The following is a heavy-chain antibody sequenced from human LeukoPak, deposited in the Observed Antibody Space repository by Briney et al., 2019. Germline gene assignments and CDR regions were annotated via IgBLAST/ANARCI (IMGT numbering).Heavy chain of an antibody. Sequence: GGSLRLSCAASGFTFGNYWMHWVGQAPGEGLVWVSSINSDGKLTNYADSVKGRFTISRDNAKSTLFLQMNSLRVEDTAVYYCAKLNSYWSFDYWGQGSLVTVSS. CDR1: GFTFGNYW. D-gene: IGHD1-26*01. CDR2: INSDGKLT. CDR3: AKLNSYWSFDY. V-gene: IGHV3-74*01. J-gene: IGHJ4*02.